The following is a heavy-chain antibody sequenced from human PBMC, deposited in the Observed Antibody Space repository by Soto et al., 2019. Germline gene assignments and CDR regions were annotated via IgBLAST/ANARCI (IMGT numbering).Heavy chain of an antibody. D-gene: IGHD6-13*01. CDR3: AGIAAEIYYGMDV. CDR1: GGSMRSYY. J-gene: IGHJ6*02. Sequence: SETLSLTCTVSGGSMRSYYWNWMRQPAGKGLEWIGRIYSRGDTKYNPSLNSRVSMSVDTSKNQFSLKVSSVTAADTAVYYCAGIAAEIYYGMDVWGQGTTVTVSS. CDR2: IYSRGDT. V-gene: IGHV4-4*07.